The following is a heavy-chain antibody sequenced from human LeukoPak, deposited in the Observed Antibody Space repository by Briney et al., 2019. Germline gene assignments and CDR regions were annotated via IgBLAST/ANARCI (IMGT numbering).Heavy chain of an antibody. V-gene: IGHV4-28*01. D-gene: IGHD2-15*01. Sequence: TSDTLSLTCAVSGYSISSSNWWGWIRQPPGKGLEWIGYIYYSGSTYYNPSLNSRVTISGDTSKNQFSLKLSSVTAADTAVYYCARLGWWDSWGQGTLVTVSS. CDR1: GYSISSSNW. CDR3: ARLGWWDS. J-gene: IGHJ4*02. CDR2: IYYSGST.